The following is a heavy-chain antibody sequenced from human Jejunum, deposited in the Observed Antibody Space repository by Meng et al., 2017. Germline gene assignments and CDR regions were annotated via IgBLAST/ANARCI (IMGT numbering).Heavy chain of an antibody. CDR1: ANLYSNDI. Sequence: QGRVVQAGGEVKTVAPLEDVSEESDANLYSNDINSWVQQPAGRWLWLMGINDTSVSYTSHAQKFQGRVTMTRDTSTSTVHMEGSSLRSANTAVYYCARASRVLGGFDYWGQGTLVTVSS. CDR2: NDTSVSYT. V-gene: IGHV1-46*01. J-gene: IGHJ4*02. CDR3: ARASRVLGGFDY. D-gene: IGHD3-16*01.